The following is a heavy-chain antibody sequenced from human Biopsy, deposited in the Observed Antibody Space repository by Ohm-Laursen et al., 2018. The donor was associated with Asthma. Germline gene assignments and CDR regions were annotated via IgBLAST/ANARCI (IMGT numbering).Heavy chain of an antibody. Sequence: SSVNVSCKSLGGTFNTYVIGWVRQAPGQGLEWMGGINSVIGTTTYPQKFQDRVTITADESTSTVYMELSSLRSQDTAVYYCARKAGYFISRYCSSFDFWGQGTLVTVSS. CDR1: GGTFNTYV. D-gene: IGHD2-2*01. J-gene: IGHJ4*02. V-gene: IGHV1-69*13. CDR3: ARKAGYFISRYCSSFDF. CDR2: INSVIGTT.